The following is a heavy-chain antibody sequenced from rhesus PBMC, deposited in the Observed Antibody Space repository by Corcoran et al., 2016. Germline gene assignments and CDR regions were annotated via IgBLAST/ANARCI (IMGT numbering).Heavy chain of an antibody. CDR2: IYGNSEST. CDR3: ARHMPGGGYPVDS. CDR1: GGSISSSNW. Sequence: QVQLQESGPGLVKPSETLSLTCAVSGGSISSSNWWSWIRQPPGKGLEWIGGIYGNSESTNYNPSLKSRVTISKDTSKNQFSLKLSSVPAADTAVYYCARHMPGGGYPVDSWGQGVLVTVSS. V-gene: IGHV4S18*01. J-gene: IGHJ4*01. D-gene: IGHD3-16*01.